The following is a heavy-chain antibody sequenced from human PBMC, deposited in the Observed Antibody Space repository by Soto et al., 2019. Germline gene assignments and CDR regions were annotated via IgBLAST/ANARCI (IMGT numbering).Heavy chain of an antibody. Sequence: ASVKVSCKASRNTFTGYYVHWVRQAPGQGLEWMGWINPNSGDTNSAQKFQGRVTMTRDTSISTAYMELSSLRSEDTAVYYCARVPSIDDAFDIWGQGTMVTVS. CDR3: ARVPSIDDAFDI. CDR2: INPNSGDT. CDR1: RNTFTGYY. J-gene: IGHJ3*02. V-gene: IGHV1-2*02.